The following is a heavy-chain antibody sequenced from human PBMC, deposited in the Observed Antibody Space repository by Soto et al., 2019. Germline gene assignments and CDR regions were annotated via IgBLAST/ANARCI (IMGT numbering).Heavy chain of an antibody. CDR1: GYTFTSYD. V-gene: IGHV1-8*01. D-gene: IGHD6-6*01. J-gene: IGHJ3*02. CDR2: MKPNSDNT. Sequence: ASVKVSCKASGYTFTSYDINWVRQATGQGLEWMGWMKPNSDNTGYIQKFQGRVTMARNTSISTAYMELSSLRSEDTAVYYCARGHGSSDAFDIWGQGTMVTVSS. CDR3: ARGHGSSDAFDI.